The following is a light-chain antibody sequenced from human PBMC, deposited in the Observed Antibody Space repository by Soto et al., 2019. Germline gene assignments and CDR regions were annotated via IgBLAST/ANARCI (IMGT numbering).Light chain of an antibody. V-gene: IGLV2-14*01. CDR1: STDVGGYNY. CDR3: ISYTSSDTYV. CDR2: DVT. Sequence: QSALTQPASVSGSPGQSITISCTGTSTDVGGYNYVSWYQQHPGKAPKLMIYDVTSRPSGVSNRFSGCKSGNTASLIISGLQAEDEADYYCISYTSSDTYVFGTGTKLTVL. J-gene: IGLJ1*01.